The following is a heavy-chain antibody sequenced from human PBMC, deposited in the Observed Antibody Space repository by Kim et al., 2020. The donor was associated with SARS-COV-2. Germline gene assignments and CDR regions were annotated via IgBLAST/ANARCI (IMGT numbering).Heavy chain of an antibody. J-gene: IGHJ3*02. Sequence: SVKVSCKASGGTFSSYAISWVRQAPGQGLEWMGGIIPIFGTANYAQKFQGRVTITADESTSTAYMELSSLRSEDTAVYYCARDICSSTSCYGGSDAFDIWGQGTMVTVSS. CDR1: GGTFSSYA. CDR3: ARDICSSTSCYGGSDAFDI. CDR2: IIPIFGTA. V-gene: IGHV1-69*13. D-gene: IGHD2-2*01.